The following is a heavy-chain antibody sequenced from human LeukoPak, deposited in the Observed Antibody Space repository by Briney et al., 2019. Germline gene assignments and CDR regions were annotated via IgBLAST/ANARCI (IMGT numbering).Heavy chain of an antibody. CDR1: GGSFSSYD. CDR2: NIPIFGTA. V-gene: IGHV1-69*13. CDR3: AAGYSSSWYFSSFDY. J-gene: IGHJ4*02. Sequence: ASVMVSCKAAGGSFSSYDISWVRQATGQGLEWMGGNIPIFGTANYAQKFQGRVTITADESTSTAYMELSSLRSEDTAVYYCAAGYSSSWYFSSFDYWGQGTLVTVSS. D-gene: IGHD6-13*01.